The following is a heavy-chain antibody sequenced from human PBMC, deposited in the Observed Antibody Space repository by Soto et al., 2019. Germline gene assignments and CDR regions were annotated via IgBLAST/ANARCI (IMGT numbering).Heavy chain of an antibody. CDR3: TSMNDRDAFDI. V-gene: IGHV3-15*01. CDR2: IKNNADGGTT. Sequence: EEQLVESGGGLVKRGGSLRLSCAASGLTFSIAWLSWVRQAPGKGLEWVGRIKNNADGGTTDNAAPVKDRFNISRDDSKSTLYLQMNSLQTEDTAMYYCTSMNDRDAFDIWGQGTMVTVSS. CDR1: GLTFSIAW. D-gene: IGHD1-1*01. J-gene: IGHJ3*02.